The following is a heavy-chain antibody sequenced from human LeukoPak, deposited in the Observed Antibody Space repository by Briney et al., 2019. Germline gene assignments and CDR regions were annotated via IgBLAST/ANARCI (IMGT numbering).Heavy chain of an antibody. CDR2: IKSRADGGTP. CDR3: ATQGLLDAFDI. CDR1: GFTFSDAW. Sequence: PGGSLRLSCAASGFTFSDAWMIGVRQAPGKGLEWVGRIKSRADGGTPDYAAPVTGRFTISRDDSNGTLFLQMNSLTTEDTAVYYCATQGLLDAFDIWGQGTMVIVSS. J-gene: IGHJ3*02. D-gene: IGHD3-22*01. V-gene: IGHV3-15*01.